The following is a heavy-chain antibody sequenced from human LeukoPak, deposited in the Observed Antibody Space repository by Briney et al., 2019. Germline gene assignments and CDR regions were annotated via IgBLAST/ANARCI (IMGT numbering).Heavy chain of an antibody. CDR2: IYSGGST. V-gene: IGHV3-53*04. Sequence: PGGSLRLFCAASGFTVSSNYMSWVRQAPGKGLEGVSVIYSGGSTYYADSVKGRFTISRHNSKNTLYLQMNSLRAEDTAVYYCARVTRPHYYYYGMDVWGQGTTVTVSS. D-gene: IGHD2-15*01. J-gene: IGHJ6*02. CDR1: GFTVSSNY. CDR3: ARVTRPHYYYYGMDV.